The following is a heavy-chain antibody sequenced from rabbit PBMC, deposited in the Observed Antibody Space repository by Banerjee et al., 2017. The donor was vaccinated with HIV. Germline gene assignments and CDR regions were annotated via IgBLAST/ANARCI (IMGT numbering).Heavy chain of an antibody. CDR2: IGAVST. D-gene: IGHD4-1*01. CDR1: GFAFSSSYW. CDR3: ARDLAGVIGWNFNL. J-gene: IGHJ4*01. Sequence: QEQLVESGGGLVQPEGSLTLTCTASGFAFSSSYWICWVRQAPGKGLEWIACIGAVSTYYATWAKGRFTISKTSSTTVTLQMTSLTAADTASYFCARDLAGVIGWNFNLWGPGTLVTVS. V-gene: IGHV1S45*01.